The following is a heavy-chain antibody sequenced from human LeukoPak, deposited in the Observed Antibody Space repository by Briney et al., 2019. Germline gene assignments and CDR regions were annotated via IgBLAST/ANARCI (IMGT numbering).Heavy chain of an antibody. V-gene: IGHV4-38-2*01. D-gene: IGHD2-15*01. CDR1: GYSISSGYY. CDR2: IYHSGST. Sequence: SETLSLTCAVPGYSISSGYYWGWIRQPPGKGLEWIGSIYHSGSTYYNPSLKSRVTISVDTSKNQFSLKLSSVTAADTAVYYCARAQGYCSGGSCYRSGYNWFDPWGQGTLVTVSS. CDR3: ARAQGYCSGGSCYRSGYNWFDP. J-gene: IGHJ5*02.